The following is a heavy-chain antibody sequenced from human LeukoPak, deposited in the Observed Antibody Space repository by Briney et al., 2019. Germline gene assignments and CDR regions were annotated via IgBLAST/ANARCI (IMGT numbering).Heavy chain of an antibody. CDR1: GFTFSSYA. D-gene: IGHD2-21*01. CDR3: ATYPRSYYHGMDV. J-gene: IGHJ6*02. V-gene: IGHV3-23*01. Sequence: GGSLRLSCAASGFTFSSYAMNWVRQAPGPGLEWVSAISGTGTTTHYADSVKGRFTSSRDNSKNTLYLQMNSLRAEDTAVYYCATYPRSYYHGMDVWGQGTTVTVSS. CDR2: ISGTGTTT.